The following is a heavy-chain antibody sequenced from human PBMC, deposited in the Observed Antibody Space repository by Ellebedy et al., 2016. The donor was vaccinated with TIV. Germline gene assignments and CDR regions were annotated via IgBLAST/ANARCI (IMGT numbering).Heavy chain of an antibody. J-gene: IGHJ4*02. D-gene: IGHD2-2*01. V-gene: IGHV3-30*18. Sequence: GESLKISCTASGFTFTSYSMHWVRQAPGKGLERVAAFSYDGSNEYFADSVKGRFTISRDSSKKTLYLQMNSLRADDTAVYYCANTPVGHCISTVCYVFDDWGQGTLVTVFS. CDR3: ANTPVGHCISTVCYVFDD. CDR1: GFTFTSYS. CDR2: FSYDGSNE.